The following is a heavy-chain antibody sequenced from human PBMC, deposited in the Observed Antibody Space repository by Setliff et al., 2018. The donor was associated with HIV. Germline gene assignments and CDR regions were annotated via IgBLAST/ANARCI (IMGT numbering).Heavy chain of an antibody. V-gene: IGHV1-46*01. D-gene: IGHD3-16*02. Sequence: ASVKVSCKTSGYAFTYYYIHWVRQAPGQGLEWLGTLNPNGGSTTYAQKFQGRVTMTRDTSTSTGYMELRSLRSEDTAVYYCARVQTVIPPSFDHWGQGTLVTAPQ. CDR1: GYAFTYYY. CDR2: LNPNGGST. CDR3: ARVQTVIPPSFDH. J-gene: IGHJ4*02.